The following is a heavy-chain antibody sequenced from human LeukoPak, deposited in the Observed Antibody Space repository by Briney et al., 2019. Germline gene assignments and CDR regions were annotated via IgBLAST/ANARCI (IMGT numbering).Heavy chain of an antibody. CDR3: VRDLQRHYLGVAVAGRRRWFDP. J-gene: IGHJ5*02. D-gene: IGHD6-13*01. CDR1: GFTFSAYW. Sequence: PGGSLRLSCAASGFTFSAYWMHWVRQVPGKGLVWVSRINSDGSSTNYADSVKGRFTISRDNAKNTLYLQMNSLRAEDTAIYYCVRDLQRHYLGVAVAGRRRWFDPWGQGTLVTVSS. CDR2: INSDGSST. V-gene: IGHV3-74*01.